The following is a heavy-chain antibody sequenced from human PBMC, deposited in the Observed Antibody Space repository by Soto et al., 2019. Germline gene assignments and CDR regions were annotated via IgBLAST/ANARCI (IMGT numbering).Heavy chain of an antibody. D-gene: IGHD3-16*01. V-gene: IGHV3-23*01. CDR2: ISGSGDSA. CDR1: GFTFSNDV. J-gene: IGHJ5*02. Sequence: PGGSLRLSCAASGFTFSNDVMSWVRQAPGKGPEWVSAISGSGDSADYADSVKGRFTISRDNSKNTLYLQMNSLTAEDTAIYYCARGGTTTITTRTRGLDPWGQGTLVTVSS. CDR3: ARGGTTTITTRTRGLDP.